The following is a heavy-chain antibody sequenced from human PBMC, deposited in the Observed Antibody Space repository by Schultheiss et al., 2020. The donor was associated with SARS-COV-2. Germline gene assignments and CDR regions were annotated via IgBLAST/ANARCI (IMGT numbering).Heavy chain of an antibody. CDR3: ATDLSGRDPNYYGMDV. J-gene: IGHJ6*02. D-gene: IGHD3-10*01. CDR1: GYTFTSYG. Sequence: ASVKVSCKASGYTFTSYGISWVRQAPGQGLEWMGWINAGNGNTKYSQKFQGRVTMTTDTSTSTAYMELRSLRSDDTAVYYCATDLSGRDPNYYGMDVWGQGTTVTVSS. CDR2: INAGNGNT. V-gene: IGHV1-18*01.